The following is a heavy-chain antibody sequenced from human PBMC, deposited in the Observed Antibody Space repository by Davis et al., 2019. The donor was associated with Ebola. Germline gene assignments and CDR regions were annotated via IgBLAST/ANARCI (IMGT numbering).Heavy chain of an antibody. CDR1: GGTFGSYA. D-gene: IGHD3-22*01. V-gene: IGHV1-69*13. Sequence: SVKVSCKASGGTFGSYAISWVRQAPGQGLEWMGGIIPRFATANYAQRFQGRVTITADESRSTAYMELSSLGSEDTAVYYCARDRYSDGSGYFFEQSHWGQGTLVTVSS. CDR3: ARDRYSDGSGYFFEQSH. J-gene: IGHJ4*02. CDR2: IIPRFATA.